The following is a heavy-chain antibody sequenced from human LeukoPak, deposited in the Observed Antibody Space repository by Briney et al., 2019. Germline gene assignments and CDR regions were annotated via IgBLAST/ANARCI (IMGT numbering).Heavy chain of an antibody. CDR3: ARGAGRGMAD. CDR2: LNPDGSEK. V-gene: IGHV3-7*05. Sequence: GGSLRLSCAASGFTFSSYWMSWVRQAPGKGLEWVANLNPDGSEKYHVDSLKGRFTISRDNAKNSLYLQMNSLRAEDTAVYYCARGAGRGMADWGQGTTVTVSS. CDR1: GFTFSSYW. J-gene: IGHJ6*02.